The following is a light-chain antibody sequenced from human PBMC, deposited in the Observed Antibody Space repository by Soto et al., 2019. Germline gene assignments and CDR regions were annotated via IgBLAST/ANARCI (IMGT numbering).Light chain of an antibody. CDR2: GNR. V-gene: IGLV1-40*01. J-gene: IGLJ2*01. Sequence: QSVLTQPPSVSGAPGQRVTISCTGNNSNLGAGYDVHWYQQLPGAAPKLVVFGNRNRPSGVPERFSGSNSGGTATLTISRVEAGDEADYYCQVWDSRDDHRVFGGGTKLTVL. CDR3: QVWDSRDDHRV. CDR1: NSNLGAGYD.